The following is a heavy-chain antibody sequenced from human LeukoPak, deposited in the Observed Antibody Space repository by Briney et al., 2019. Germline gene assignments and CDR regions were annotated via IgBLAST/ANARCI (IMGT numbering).Heavy chain of an antibody. CDR1: GFTFSSYW. V-gene: IGHV3-7*05. CDR3: VRDMDV. Sequence: GGSLRLSCVTSGFTFSSYWMTWVRQAPGKGLEWVANINQDGHEKNYVDSVKGRFTISRDNPKNSLYLQMNSLRAEDTAVYFCVRDMDVWAQGTTITVSS. J-gene: IGHJ6*02. CDR2: INQDGHEK.